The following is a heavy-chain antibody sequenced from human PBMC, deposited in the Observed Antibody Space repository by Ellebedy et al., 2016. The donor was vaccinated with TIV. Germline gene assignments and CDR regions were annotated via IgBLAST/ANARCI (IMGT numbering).Heavy chain of an antibody. J-gene: IGHJ4*02. Sequence: AASVKVSCKASGYTFTSYAMHWVRQAPGQRHEWMGWINAGNGKTKYSQKFQGRVTITRDTSASTAYMELSSLRSEDTAVYYCARVKSELPFDYWGQGTLVTVSS. CDR1: GYTFTSYA. D-gene: IGHD1-26*01. CDR2: INAGNGKT. V-gene: IGHV1-3*01. CDR3: ARVKSELPFDY.